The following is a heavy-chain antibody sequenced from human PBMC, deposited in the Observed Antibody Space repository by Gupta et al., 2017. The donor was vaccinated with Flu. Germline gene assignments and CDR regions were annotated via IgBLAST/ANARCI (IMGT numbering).Heavy chain of an antibody. D-gene: IGHD6-13*01. Sequence: DVQLVQSGAEVKKPGESLKISCKGSGYSFTSYWIGWACQMPGKGLEWMGIIYPGDSDTRYSPSFQGQVTISADKSISTAYLQWSSLKASDTAMYYCARHGIAAAGSIPYWYFDLWGRGTLVTVSS. CDR1: GYSFTSYW. V-gene: IGHV5-51*01. CDR3: ARHGIAAAGSIPYWYFDL. J-gene: IGHJ2*01. CDR2: IYPGDSDT.